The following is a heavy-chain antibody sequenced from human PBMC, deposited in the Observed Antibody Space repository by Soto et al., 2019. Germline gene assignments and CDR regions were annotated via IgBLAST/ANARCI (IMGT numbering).Heavy chain of an antibody. J-gene: IGHJ4*02. Sequence: ASVKVSCKTSGYNFLDYGVSWVRQVPGQGLEWMGWISPYSGVTLYAQNFQGRVTMTTDTSTSTAYMELRSLRSDDTAVYYCASGYDYYVSSAYYSNDFWGQGTLVTVSS. CDR3: ASGYDYYVSSAYYSNDF. CDR1: GYNFLDYG. D-gene: IGHD3-22*01. CDR2: ISPYSGVT. V-gene: IGHV1-18*01.